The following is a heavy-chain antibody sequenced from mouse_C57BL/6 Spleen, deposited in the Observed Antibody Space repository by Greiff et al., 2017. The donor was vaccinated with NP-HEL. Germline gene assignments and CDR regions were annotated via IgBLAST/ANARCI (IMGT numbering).Heavy chain of an antibody. CDR1: GFSLTSYG. Sequence: VKLMESGPGLVAPSQSLSITCTVSGFSLTSYGVDWVRQSPGKGLEWLGVIWGVGSTNYNSALKSRLSISKDNSKSQVFLHMNSLQTDDTAMYYCASASYDGYRFAYWGQGTLVTVSA. CDR2: IWGVGST. CDR3: ASASYDGYRFAY. D-gene: IGHD2-3*01. J-gene: IGHJ3*01. V-gene: IGHV2-6*01.